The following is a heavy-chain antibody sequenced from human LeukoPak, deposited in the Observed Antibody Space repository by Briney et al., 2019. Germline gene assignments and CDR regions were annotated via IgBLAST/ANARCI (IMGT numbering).Heavy chain of an antibody. CDR3: ARSRYDSSGYYGIIGD. J-gene: IGHJ4*02. V-gene: IGHV3-21*01. CDR2: ITSSSIYT. CDR1: GFTVSSNY. D-gene: IGHD3-22*01. Sequence: GGSLRLSCAASGFTVSSNYMSWVRQAPGKGLEWVSSITSSSIYTYYADSVKGRFTISRDNAKNSLYLEMNSLRAEDTAVYYCARSRYDSSGYYGIIGDWGQGTLVTVS.